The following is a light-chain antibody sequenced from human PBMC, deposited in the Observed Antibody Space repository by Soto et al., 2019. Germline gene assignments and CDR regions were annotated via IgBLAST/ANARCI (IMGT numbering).Light chain of an antibody. J-gene: IGKJ1*01. V-gene: IGKV3-20*01. CDR2: EAS. CDR3: HQYGSSPRP. Sequence: EIVLTQSPGTLSLSPGERATLSCRASQSVGRNYLAWYQQKPGQTPRLLIYEASTRATGIPDRFSGSGSGTDFTLTISRLEPEDFAVYYCHQYGSSPRPFGQGTKVEIK. CDR1: QSVGRNY.